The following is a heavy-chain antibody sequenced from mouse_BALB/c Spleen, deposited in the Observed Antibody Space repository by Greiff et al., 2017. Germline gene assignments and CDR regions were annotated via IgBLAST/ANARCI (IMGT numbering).Heavy chain of an antibody. V-gene: IGHV8-8*01. CDR3: ARIKGFTTVVATEAMDY. CDR2: IWWDDDK. Sequence: QVTLKESGPGILQPSQTLSLTCSFSGFSLSTSGMGVGWIRQPSGKGLEWLAHIWWDDDKRYNPALKSRLTISKDTSSNQVFLKIASVDTADTATYYCARIKGFTTVVATEAMDYWGQGTSVTVSS. J-gene: IGHJ4*01. D-gene: IGHD1-1*01. CDR1: GFSLSTSGMG.